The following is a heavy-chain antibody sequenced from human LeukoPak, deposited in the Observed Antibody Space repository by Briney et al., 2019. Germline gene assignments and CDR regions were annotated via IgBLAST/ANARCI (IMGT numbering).Heavy chain of an antibody. CDR1: GYTFTSYY. CDR3: AREPDSSGYFNWFDP. J-gene: IGHJ5*02. Sequence: ASVKVSCKASGYTFTSYYMHWVRQAPGQGLGWMGIINPSGGSTSYAQKFQGRVTMTRDTSTSTVYMELSSLRSEDTAVYYCAREPDSSGYFNWFDPWGQGTLVTVSS. CDR2: INPSGGST. V-gene: IGHV1-46*01. D-gene: IGHD3-22*01.